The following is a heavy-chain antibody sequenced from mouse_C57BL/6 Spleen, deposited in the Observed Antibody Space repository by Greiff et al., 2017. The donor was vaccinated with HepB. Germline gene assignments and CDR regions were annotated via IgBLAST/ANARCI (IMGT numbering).Heavy chain of an antibody. CDR1: GFTFSDYY. D-gene: IGHD2-4*01. CDR3: ARRIYYDYDEYAMDY. CDR2: ISNGGGST. V-gene: IGHV5-12*01. Sequence: EVQGVESGGGLVQPGGSLKLSCAASGFTFSDYYMYWVRQTPEKRLEWVAYISNGGGSTYYPDTVKGRFTISRDNAKNTLYLQMSRLKSEDTAMYYCARRIYYDYDEYAMDYWGQGTSVTVSS. J-gene: IGHJ4*01.